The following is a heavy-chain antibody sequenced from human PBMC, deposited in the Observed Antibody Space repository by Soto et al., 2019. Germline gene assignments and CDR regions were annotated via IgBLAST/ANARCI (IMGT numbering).Heavy chain of an antibody. D-gene: IGHD2-8*02. J-gene: IGHJ4*02. V-gene: IGHV3-21*01. CDR2: ISPDGHYI. Sequence: EVQVVGSGGGLVKPGGSLRLSCAASGLTFSTYSMNWLRRAPGKGLEWVSSISPDGHYIYYADSVRGRFTTSRNNAWNWLYLQMASLRADDTAVYYCAGSSVITWSPFDSWGQGSLASVSS. CDR3: AGSSVITWSPFDS. CDR1: GLTFSTYS.